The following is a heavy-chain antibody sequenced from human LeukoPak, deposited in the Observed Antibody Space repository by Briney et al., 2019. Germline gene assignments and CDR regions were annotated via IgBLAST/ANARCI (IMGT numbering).Heavy chain of an antibody. J-gene: IGHJ4*02. V-gene: IGHV3-30*02. CDR2: IQSDGINK. Sequence: GGSLRLSCSASGFTFSSYGMYWVRQAPGTGLEGLAYIQSDGINKYYAYSVKVRFTISIDNAKNNLYLQMNSLRGDDTAVYFCAKPYTGAVWNYFDYWGKGTMVTVSS. CDR1: GFTFSSYG. CDR3: AKPYTGAVWNYFDY. D-gene: IGHD2-2*02.